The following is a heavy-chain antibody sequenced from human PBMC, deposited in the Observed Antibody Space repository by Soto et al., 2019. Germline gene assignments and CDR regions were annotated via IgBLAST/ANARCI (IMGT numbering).Heavy chain of an antibody. CDR3: AKVRGVVVVAATSVGVDY. V-gene: IGHV3-23*01. CDR2: ISGSGGST. Sequence: EVQLLESGGGLVQPGGSLRLSCAASGFTFSSYAMSWVRQAPGKGLEWVSAISGSGGSTYYADSVKGQFTISRDNSKNTLYLQMNSLRAEDTAVYYCAKVRGVVVVAATSVGVDYWGQGTLVTVSS. CDR1: GFTFSSYA. J-gene: IGHJ4*02. D-gene: IGHD2-15*01.